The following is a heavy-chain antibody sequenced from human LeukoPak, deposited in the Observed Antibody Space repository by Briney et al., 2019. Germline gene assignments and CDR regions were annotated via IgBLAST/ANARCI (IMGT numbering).Heavy chain of an antibody. CDR1: GGSISSYY. Sequence: SETLSLTCTVSGGSISSYYWSWIRQPPGKGLEWIAYISDIGSTNYNPSLKSRVTISVDTSKNQFSLKLSSVTAADTAVYYCARVRIGNFDYWGQGTLVTVSS. J-gene: IGHJ4*02. D-gene: IGHD2/OR15-2a*01. CDR3: ARVRIGNFDY. V-gene: IGHV4-59*12. CDR2: ISDIGST.